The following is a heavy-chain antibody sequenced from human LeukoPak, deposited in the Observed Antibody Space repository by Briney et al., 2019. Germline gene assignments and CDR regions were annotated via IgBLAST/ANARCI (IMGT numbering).Heavy chain of an antibody. V-gene: IGHV4-59*02. D-gene: IGHD3-22*01. Sequence: PSETLSLTCAVSGGSVNSHFCSWVRHSPGKELEWIGYIYYSGSTNYNPSLKSRVTISVDTSKNQFSLKLSSVTAADTAVYYCARGAYDSSGYYLTFDYWGQGTLVTVSS. CDR2: IYYSGST. CDR1: GGSVNSHF. CDR3: ARGAYDSSGYYLTFDY. J-gene: IGHJ4*02.